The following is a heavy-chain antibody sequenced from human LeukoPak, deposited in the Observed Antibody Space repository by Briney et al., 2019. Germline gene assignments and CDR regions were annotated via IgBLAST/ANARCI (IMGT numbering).Heavy chain of an antibody. J-gene: IGHJ5*02. Sequence: ASVKVSCKASGYTFTSHGITWVRQAPGQGLEWMGWISVYNGNTNYAQKVQARVTMTRNTSISTAYMELSSLRSEDTAVYYCARSPSMRKYSSSWYWFDPWGQGTLVTVSS. CDR2: ISVYNGNT. CDR1: GYTFTSHG. V-gene: IGHV1-18*01. CDR3: ARSPSMRKYSSSWYWFDP. D-gene: IGHD6-13*01.